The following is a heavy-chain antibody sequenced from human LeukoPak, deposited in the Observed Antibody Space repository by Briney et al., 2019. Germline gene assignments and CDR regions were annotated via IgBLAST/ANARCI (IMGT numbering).Heavy chain of an antibody. CDR1: GFTFSSYS. CDR2: ISSSSSTI. Sequence: GGSLRLSCAASGFTFSSYSMNWVRQAPGKGLEWVSYISSSSSTIYYADSVKGRFTISRDNAKNSLYLQMNSLRAEDTAVYYCARDRTVVRGVISWFDPWGQGTLATVSS. CDR3: ARDRTVVRGVISWFDP. D-gene: IGHD3-10*01. J-gene: IGHJ5*02. V-gene: IGHV3-48*04.